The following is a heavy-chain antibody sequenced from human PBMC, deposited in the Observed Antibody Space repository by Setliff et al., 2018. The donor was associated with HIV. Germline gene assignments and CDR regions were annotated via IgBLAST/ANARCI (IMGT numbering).Heavy chain of an antibody. Sequence: GSLRLSCAASGFTFSSYGMHWVRQAPGKGLGWVAVIWYDGSNKYYADSVKGRLPISRDNSKNTLYLQMSNLRDEDTAIYYCAKDAGLPTMIIVADAFDVWGQGTMVTVS. J-gene: IGHJ3*01. D-gene: IGHD3-22*01. CDR2: IWYDGSNK. CDR3: AKDAGLPTMIIVADAFDV. CDR1: GFTFSSYG. V-gene: IGHV3-33*06.